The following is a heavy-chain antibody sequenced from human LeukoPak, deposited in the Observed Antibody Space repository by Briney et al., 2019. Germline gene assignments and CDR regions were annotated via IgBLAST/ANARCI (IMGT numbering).Heavy chain of an antibody. CDR1: GFTFDDYG. J-gene: IGHJ4*02. Sequence: GGSLRLSCAASGFTFDDYGMSWVRQPPGKGLEWVSGIKWNGDSTGYADSVKGRFTISRDNAKNSLYLQMNSLRAEDTAFYYCAKNSGSGWYFFFDYWGQGTLVTVSS. D-gene: IGHD6-19*01. CDR2: IKWNGDST. CDR3: AKNSGSGWYFFFDY. V-gene: IGHV3-20*04.